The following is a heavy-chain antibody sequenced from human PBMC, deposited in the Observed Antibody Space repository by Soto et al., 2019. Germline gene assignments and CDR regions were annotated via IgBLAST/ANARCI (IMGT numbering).Heavy chain of an antibody. D-gene: IGHD3-22*01. J-gene: IGHJ4*02. CDR2: IKSKTDGGTT. Sequence: GGSLRLSCVASGFTFNNAWMNWVRQAPGKGLEWVGRIKSKTDGGTTDYAALVKGRFTISRDDSKTTLYPQINGLKTEDTAVYYCTTAENYYDSSSFDYWGQGTLVTVSS. V-gene: IGHV3-15*01. CDR3: TTAENYYDSSSFDY. CDR1: GFTFNNAW.